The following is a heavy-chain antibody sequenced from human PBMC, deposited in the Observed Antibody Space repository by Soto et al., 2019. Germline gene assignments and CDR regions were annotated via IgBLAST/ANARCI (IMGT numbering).Heavy chain of an antibody. Sequence: GGSLRLSCAVSGFNFSKFGMYWVRQAPGKGLEWVAVIWYDGSQKYYTDSVQGRFTIPRDNSNNTLYLQMNSLGAEDTAVYYCAKEVWGLYTFGRPLDNWGHGTLVTVSS. CDR2: IWYDGSQK. V-gene: IGHV3-33*06. J-gene: IGHJ4*01. CDR3: AKEVWGLYTFGRPLDN. CDR1: GFNFSKFG. D-gene: IGHD2-2*02.